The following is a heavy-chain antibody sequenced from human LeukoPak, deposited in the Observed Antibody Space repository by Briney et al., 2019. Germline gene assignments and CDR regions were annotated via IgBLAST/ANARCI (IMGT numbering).Heavy chain of an antibody. CDR1: GYSFTSYW. V-gene: IGHV5-51*01. Sequence: GESLKISCKGSGYSFTSYWIGWVRQMPGKGLEWMGIIYPGDSDTRYSPSFQGQVTISADKSISTAYLQWSSLKASDTAMYYCARQDHYYDSSGYYFNNSGHGTLGTVSS. CDR2: IYPGDSDT. CDR3: ARQDHYYDSSGYYFNN. D-gene: IGHD3-22*01. J-gene: IGHJ4*03.